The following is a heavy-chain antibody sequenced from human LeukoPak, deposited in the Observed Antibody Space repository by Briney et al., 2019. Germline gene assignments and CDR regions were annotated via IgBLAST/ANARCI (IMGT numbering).Heavy chain of an antibody. Sequence: GGSLRLSCAASGFTFSSYWMRWVRQAPGKGLEWVANIKQDGSEKYYVDSVKGRFTISRDNAKNSLYLQMNSLRAEDTAVYYCARDESNYDFWSGYLIYGMDVWGQGTTVTVSS. CDR2: IKQDGSEK. CDR3: ARDESNYDFWSGYLIYGMDV. D-gene: IGHD3-3*01. J-gene: IGHJ6*02. V-gene: IGHV3-7*03. CDR1: GFTFSSYW.